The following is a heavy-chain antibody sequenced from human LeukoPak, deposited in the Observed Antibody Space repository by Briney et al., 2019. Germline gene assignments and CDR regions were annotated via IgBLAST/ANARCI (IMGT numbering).Heavy chain of an antibody. V-gene: IGHV3-23*01. D-gene: IGHD1-1*01. J-gene: IGHJ4*02. CDR1: GFTFSTYA. CDR2: IRGGGGAT. Sequence: GGSLRLSCAASGFTFSTYAMSWVRQAPGKGLEWVSAIRGGGGATYYADSVKGRFIIARDNSKNTLYLQMNSLRAEDTAVYYCAKAQKAADDTFNAPPDYWGQGTLVTVSS. CDR3: AKAQKAADDTFNAPPDY.